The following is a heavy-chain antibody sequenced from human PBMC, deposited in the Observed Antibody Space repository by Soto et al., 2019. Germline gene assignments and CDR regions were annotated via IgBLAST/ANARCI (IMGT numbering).Heavy chain of an antibody. CDR1: GGTFSSYA. J-gene: IGHJ6*02. V-gene: IGHV1-69*01. D-gene: IGHD2-2*01. CDR2: IIPISETT. CDR3: ARSQGSSTSLEIYYYYCYGMDV. Sequence: QVQLVQSGAEVKKPGSSVKVSCKASGGTFSSYAISWVRQAPGQGLEWMGGIIPISETTNYAQKIQGRVTITADESKSTACVELSRLRSEDTAVYYCARSQGSSTSLEIYYYYCYGMDVWGQGTTVTVSS.